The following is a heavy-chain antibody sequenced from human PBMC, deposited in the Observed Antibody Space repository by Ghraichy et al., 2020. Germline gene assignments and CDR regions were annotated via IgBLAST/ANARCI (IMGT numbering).Heavy chain of an antibody. D-gene: IGHD2-15*01. CDR1: GDSVSSNSAA. CDR3: ARDPSLGGSRYEYYYGMDV. V-gene: IGHV6-1*01. Sequence: SQTLSLTCAISGDSVSSNSAAWNWIRQSPSRGLEWLGRTYYRSKWYNDYAISVKSRLTINPDTSKNQFSLQLNSVTPEDTAVYYCARDPSLGGSRYEYYYGMDVWGQGTTVTVSS. J-gene: IGHJ6*02. CDR2: TYYRSKWYN.